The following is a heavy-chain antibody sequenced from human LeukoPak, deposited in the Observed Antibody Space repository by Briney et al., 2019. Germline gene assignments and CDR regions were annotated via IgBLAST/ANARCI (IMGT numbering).Heavy chain of an antibody. D-gene: IGHD2-15*01. CDR2: TYYRAKWYH. CDR3: ARGQGYYYGMDV. CDR1: GDSVSSNTAA. J-gene: IGHJ6*02. Sequence: SHTLSLTCAISGDSVSSNTAAGNWVRQSPSRGLEWLGRTYYRAKWYHDYATSVRSRVAINPDTSKNLFSLQLNSVTPEDTAVYYCARGQGYYYGMDVWGQGTTVTVS. V-gene: IGHV6-1*01.